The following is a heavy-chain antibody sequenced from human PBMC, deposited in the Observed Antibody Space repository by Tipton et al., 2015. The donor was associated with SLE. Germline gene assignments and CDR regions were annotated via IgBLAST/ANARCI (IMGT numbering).Heavy chain of an antibody. V-gene: IGHV3-30*04. Sequence: SLRLSCVASGFMFTYYPMHWVRQAPGKGLEWVAVISHDGRSIHYADSVRGRFTISRDNSENTVSLQMNSLRDDDTAMYYCAREARHNVILVPAANNWFDPWGQGTLVTVSS. CDR2: ISHDGRSI. D-gene: IGHD2-2*01. CDR3: AREARHNVILVPAANNWFDP. CDR1: GFMFTYYP. J-gene: IGHJ5*02.